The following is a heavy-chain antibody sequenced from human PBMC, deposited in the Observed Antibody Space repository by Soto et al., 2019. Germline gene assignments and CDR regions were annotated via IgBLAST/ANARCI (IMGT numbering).Heavy chain of an antibody. Sequence: GSLRLSCAASGLTFSSYAMSWVRQAPGKGLEWVSHISNSGRSTKYADSVKGRFTISRDNSKNTLYLQMNSLRAEDTAVYYCARESEDLTSNFDYWGQGTLVTVSS. J-gene: IGHJ4*02. V-gene: IGHV3-23*01. CDR2: ISNSGRST. CDR3: ARESEDLTSNFDY. CDR1: GLTFSSYA.